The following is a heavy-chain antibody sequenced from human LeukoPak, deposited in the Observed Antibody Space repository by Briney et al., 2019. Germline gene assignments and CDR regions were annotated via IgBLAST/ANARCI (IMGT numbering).Heavy chain of an antibody. J-gene: IGHJ4*02. CDR2: INPNSGGT. CDR3: ARPYSSGWYVRFDY. V-gene: IGHV1-2*02. CDR1: GYTFTGYY. Sequence: ASVKVSCKASGYTFTGYYMHWVRQAPGQGLEWMGWINPNSGGTNYAQKFQGRVTMTRDTSISTAYMELSRLRSDDTAVYYCARPYSSGWYVRFDYWGQGTLVTVSS. D-gene: IGHD6-19*01.